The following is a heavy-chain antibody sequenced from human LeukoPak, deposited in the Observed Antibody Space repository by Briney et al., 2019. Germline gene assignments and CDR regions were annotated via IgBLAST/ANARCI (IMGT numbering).Heavy chain of an antibody. CDR2: INHSGST. Sequence: PSETLSLTCAVYGGSFSGYYWSWIRQPPGKGLEWIGEINHSGSTNYNPSLKSRVTISVDTSKNQFSLKLSSVTAADTAVYYCARGGFRRLRYFDPSAFDIWGQGTMVTVSS. V-gene: IGHV4-34*01. J-gene: IGHJ3*02. CDR1: GGSFSGYY. CDR3: ARGGFRRLRYFDPSAFDI. D-gene: IGHD3-9*01.